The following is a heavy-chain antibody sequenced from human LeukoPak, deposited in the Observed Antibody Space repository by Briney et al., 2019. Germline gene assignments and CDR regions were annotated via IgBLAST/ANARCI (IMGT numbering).Heavy chain of an antibody. Sequence: SETLARTCTVSGGSISSYYWSWIRQPPGKGLEWIGYIYYSGSTNYNPSLKSRVTISVDTSKNQFSLKLSSVTAADTAVYYCATTRILLDAFDIWAQGTMVTVSS. J-gene: IGHJ3*02. CDR1: GGSISSYY. V-gene: IGHV4-59*08. CDR3: ATTRILLDAFDI. D-gene: IGHD6-6*01. CDR2: IYYSGST.